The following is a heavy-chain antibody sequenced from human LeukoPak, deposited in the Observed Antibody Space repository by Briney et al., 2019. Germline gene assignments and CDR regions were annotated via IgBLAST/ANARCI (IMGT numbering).Heavy chain of an antibody. D-gene: IGHD6-13*01. CDR3: ARLAAAADYY. CDR1: GFTLSTYW. J-gene: IGHJ4*02. V-gene: IGHV3-74*01. CDR2: INSDGSST. Sequence: GGSLRLSCAASGFTLSTYWMHWVRQGPGKGLVWVSRINSDGSSTSYADSVKGRFTISRDNAKNTVYLQMNSLRAEDTAVYYCARLAAAADYYWGQGTLVTVSS.